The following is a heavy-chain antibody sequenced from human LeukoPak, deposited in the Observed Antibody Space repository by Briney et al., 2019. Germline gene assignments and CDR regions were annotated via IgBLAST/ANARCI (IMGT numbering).Heavy chain of an antibody. CDR3: ASSIAVAGTTKFDY. V-gene: IGHV4-59*01. CDR2: IYYSGST. Sequence: SETLSLTCTVSGGSISSYYWSWIRPPPGKGLEWIGYIYYSGSTNYNPSLKSRVTISVDTSKNQFSLKLSSVTAADTAVYYCASSIAVAGTTKFDYWGQGTLVTVSS. CDR1: GGSISSYY. D-gene: IGHD6-19*01. J-gene: IGHJ4*02.